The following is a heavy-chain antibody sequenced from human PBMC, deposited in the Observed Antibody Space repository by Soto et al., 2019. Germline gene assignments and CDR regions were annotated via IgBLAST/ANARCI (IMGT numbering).Heavy chain of an antibody. D-gene: IGHD4-4*01. Sequence: QVQLVQSGAEVKKPGSSVKVSCKASGGTFSSYAISWVRQAPGQGLEWMGGIIPIFGTANYAQKFQGRVTIPADESTSTAYMELSSLRSEDTAVYYCATRNSNYEAYYYYYGMDVWGQGTTVTVSS. V-gene: IGHV1-69*01. CDR2: IIPIFGTA. J-gene: IGHJ6*02. CDR1: GGTFSSYA. CDR3: ATRNSNYEAYYYYYGMDV.